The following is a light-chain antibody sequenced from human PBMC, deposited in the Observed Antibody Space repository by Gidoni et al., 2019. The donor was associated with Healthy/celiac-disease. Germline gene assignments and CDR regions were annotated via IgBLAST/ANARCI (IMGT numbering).Light chain of an antibody. J-gene: IGKJ2*01. V-gene: IGKV1-5*01. Sequence: DTQLTQSPSTLSASVGDRVTINCRASQSISSWLAWYQQTPGKAAKLLIYDASSLESGVPSRFSGSGSGTEFTLTISSLQPDDFATYYCQQYNSYSPYTFGQGTKLEIK. CDR2: DAS. CDR1: QSISSW. CDR3: QQYNSYSPYT.